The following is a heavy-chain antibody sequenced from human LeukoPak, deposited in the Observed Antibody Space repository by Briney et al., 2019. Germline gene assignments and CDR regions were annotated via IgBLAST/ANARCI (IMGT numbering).Heavy chain of an antibody. CDR3: AKDKEVITPYYGMDV. CDR2: ISGSGGST. D-gene: IGHD3-22*01. CDR1: GFTFSSYA. J-gene: IGHJ6*02. V-gene: IGHV3-23*01. Sequence: GESLRLSCAASGFTFSSYAMSWVRQAPGKGLEWVSAISGSGGSTYYADSVKGRFTISRDNSKNTLYLQMNSLRAEDTAVYYCAKDKEVITPYYGMDVWGQGTTVTVSS.